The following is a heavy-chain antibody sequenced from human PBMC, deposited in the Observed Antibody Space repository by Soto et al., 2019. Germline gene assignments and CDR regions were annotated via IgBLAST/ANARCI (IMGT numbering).Heavy chain of an antibody. CDR3: ARAWAYSGPFDY. J-gene: IGHJ4*02. D-gene: IGHD6-13*01. Sequence: QVQLVQSGAEVKKPGASVKVSCKASGYMFTSYGISWVRQAPGQGLEWMGWISAHNGNTKNAQKFQGRVTMTTDTSTSTAYMELRSLRSDDTAVYYCARAWAYSGPFDYWGQGTLVTVSS. CDR1: GYMFTSYG. CDR2: ISAHNGNT. V-gene: IGHV1-18*01.